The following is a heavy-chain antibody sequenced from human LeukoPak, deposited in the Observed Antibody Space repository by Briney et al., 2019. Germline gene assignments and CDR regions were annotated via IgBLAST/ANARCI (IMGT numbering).Heavy chain of an antibody. Sequence: GGSLRLSCAASGFTFGDHYMDWVRQAPGKGLEWVGRTRNKANNYTTEYAASVKGRFTISRDDSKNSLYLQMNSLKTEDTAVYYCARSPSFWSGYYYYYYGMDVWGQGTTVTVSS. CDR1: GFTFGDHY. V-gene: IGHV3-72*01. J-gene: IGHJ6*02. CDR2: TRNKANNYTT. D-gene: IGHD3-3*01. CDR3: ARSPSFWSGYYYYYYGMDV.